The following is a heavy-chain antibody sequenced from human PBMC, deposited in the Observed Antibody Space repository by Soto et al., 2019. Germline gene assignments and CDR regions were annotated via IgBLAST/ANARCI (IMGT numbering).Heavy chain of an antibody. CDR2: ISGSGGST. J-gene: IGHJ6*02. CDR3: AKDRGRRNYDFWSGRDYYYGMDV. Sequence: PGGSLRLSCAASGFTFSSYAMSWVRQAPGKGLEWVSAISGSGGSTYYADSVKGRFTISRDNSKNTLYLQMNSLRAEDTAVYYCAKDRGRRNYDFWSGRDYYYGMDVWGQGTTVTVSS. CDR1: GFTFSSYA. V-gene: IGHV3-23*01. D-gene: IGHD3-3*01.